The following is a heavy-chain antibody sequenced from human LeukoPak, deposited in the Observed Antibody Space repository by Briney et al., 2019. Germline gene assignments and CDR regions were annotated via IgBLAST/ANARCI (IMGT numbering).Heavy chain of an antibody. V-gene: IGHV3-7*01. D-gene: IGHD3-16*01. CDR2: INPDGSGT. J-gene: IGHJ4*02. Sequence: GGSLRLSCAASGFNFSAYWMSWVRQGPGKGLDWVASINPDGSGTRYVDSVRGRFPISRDNAQDSLYLYTNSLSAEDTAVYYCVRLFGGVNTFDYWGQGTLVTVSS. CDR3: VRLFGGVNTFDY. CDR1: GFNFSAYW.